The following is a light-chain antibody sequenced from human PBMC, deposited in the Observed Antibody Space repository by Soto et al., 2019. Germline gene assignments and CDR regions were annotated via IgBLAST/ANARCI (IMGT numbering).Light chain of an antibody. CDR1: QSVSSY. CDR2: DES. Sequence: EIVLTQSPATLSVSPGESATLSCRGSQSVSSYLAWYQQKTGQAPRLLIYDESNRATGIPDRFSGSGSGTDLNLTISRLEPEDFAVYYCQQRSNWPWTCGQGTKVDIK. J-gene: IGKJ1*01. CDR3: QQRSNWPWT. V-gene: IGKV3-11*01.